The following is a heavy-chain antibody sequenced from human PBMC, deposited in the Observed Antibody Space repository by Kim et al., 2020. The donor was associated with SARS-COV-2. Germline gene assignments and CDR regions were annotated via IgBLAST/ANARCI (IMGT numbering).Heavy chain of an antibody. D-gene: IGHD2-2*02. CDR2: ISAYNGNT. J-gene: IGHJ4*02. CDR1: GYTFTSYG. Sequence: ASVKVSCKASGYTFTSYGISWVRQAPGQGLEWMGWISAYNGNTNYAQKLQGRVTMTTDTSTSTAYMELRSLRSDDTAVYYCARDRVGYCSSTSCYRLSDYWGQGTLVTVSS. V-gene: IGHV1-18*01. CDR3: ARDRVGYCSSTSCYRLSDY.